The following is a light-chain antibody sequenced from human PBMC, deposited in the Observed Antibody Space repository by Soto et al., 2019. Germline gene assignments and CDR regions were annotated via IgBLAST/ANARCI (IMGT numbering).Light chain of an antibody. CDR1: QSVSRTY. V-gene: IGKV3-15*01. CDR2: GAS. Sequence: IVLTQSPGTLSLSPGERYTLYCRASQSVSRTYLAWYQQKPGQAPRLLIYGASTRAAGIPARFSGSGSGTEFTLTISSLQSEDFAVYYCQQYNNWRSWTFGQGTKVDIK. J-gene: IGKJ1*01. CDR3: QQYNNWRSWT.